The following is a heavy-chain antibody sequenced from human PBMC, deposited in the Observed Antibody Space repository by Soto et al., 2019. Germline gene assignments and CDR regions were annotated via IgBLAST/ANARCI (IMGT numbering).Heavy chain of an antibody. V-gene: IGHV1-69*13. Sequence: SVKVSCKASGGTSSSYAISWVRQAPGQGLEWMGGIIPIFGTANYAQKFQGRVTITADESTSTAYMELSSLRSEDTAVYYCARDSGVLTGYYPPFDPWGQGTLVTVSS. CDR1: GGTSSSYA. D-gene: IGHD3-9*01. CDR2: IIPIFGTA. J-gene: IGHJ5*02. CDR3: ARDSGVLTGYYPPFDP.